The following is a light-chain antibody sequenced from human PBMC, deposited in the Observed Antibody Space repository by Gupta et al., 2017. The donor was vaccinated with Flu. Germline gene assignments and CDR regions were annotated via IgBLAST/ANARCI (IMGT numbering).Light chain of an antibody. J-gene: IGLJ3*02. CDR2: IAVDGSH. CDR1: SGYNDSA. CDR3: QTWDRGFPL. Sequence: TCSLTSGYNDSAIAWHQQQPEKCPRYRMKIAVDGSHHRGDGIPDRFSGSSSGAERYLPIPSLQSEDEDDYYFQTWDRGFPLFGGGTKLTVL. V-gene: IGLV4-69*01.